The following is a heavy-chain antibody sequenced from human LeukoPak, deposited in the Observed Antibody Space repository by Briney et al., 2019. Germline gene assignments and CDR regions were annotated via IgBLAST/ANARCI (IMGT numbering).Heavy chain of an antibody. Sequence: SETLSLTCTVSGASISDYYWTWIRQPAGKGLEWIGRIYGSGSTNFNPSLKSRVFMSVNKSKKQISLSLTSLTDADTGVYYCARQRSGGRFDYWGQGTLVTVSS. CDR2: IYGSGST. J-gene: IGHJ4*02. V-gene: IGHV4-4*07. CDR3: ARQRSGGRFDY. D-gene: IGHD2-15*01. CDR1: GASISDYY.